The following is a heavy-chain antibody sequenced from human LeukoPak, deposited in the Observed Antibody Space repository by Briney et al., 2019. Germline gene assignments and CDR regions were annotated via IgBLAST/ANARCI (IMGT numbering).Heavy chain of an antibody. CDR1: GFTFSSYA. CDR2: IGGSGGST. CDR3: ARESQYFPVAGSLDY. D-gene: IGHD6-19*01. Sequence: GGSLRLSCAASGFTFSSYAMSWVRQAPGKGLEWVSAIGGSGGSTYYADSVKGRFTISRDNSKNTLYLQMNSLRAEDTAVYYCARESQYFPVAGSLDYWGQGTLVTVSS. V-gene: IGHV3-23*01. J-gene: IGHJ4*02.